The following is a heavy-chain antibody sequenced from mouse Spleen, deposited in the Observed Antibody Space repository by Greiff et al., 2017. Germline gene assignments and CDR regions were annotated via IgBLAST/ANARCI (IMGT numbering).Heavy chain of an antibody. V-gene: IGHV5-16*01. CDR1: GFTFSDYY. D-gene: IGHD2-5*01. J-gene: IGHJ1*01. CDR3: ARDGGSYYSNYVYFDV. Sequence: EVKLMESEGGLVQPGSSMKLSCTASGFTFSDYYMAWVRQVPEKGLEWVANINYDGSSTYYLDSLKSRFIISRDNAKNILYLQMSSLKSEDTATYYCARDGGSYYSNYVYFDVWGAGTTVTVSS. CDR2: INYDGSST.